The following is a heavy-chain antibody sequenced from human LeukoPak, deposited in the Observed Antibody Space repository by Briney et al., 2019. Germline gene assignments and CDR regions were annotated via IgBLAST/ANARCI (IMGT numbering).Heavy chain of an antibody. Sequence: SETLSLTCAVYGGSVSGYYWSWIRQPPGKGLEWIGEINDSGSTNYNPSLKSRVTISVDTSKNQFSLKLSSVTAADTAVYYCARTQGLYQWLAPYAHYFDYWGQGTLVTVSS. J-gene: IGHJ4*02. D-gene: IGHD6-19*01. CDR1: GGSVSGYY. CDR3: ARTQGLYQWLAPYAHYFDY. CDR2: INDSGST. V-gene: IGHV4-34*01.